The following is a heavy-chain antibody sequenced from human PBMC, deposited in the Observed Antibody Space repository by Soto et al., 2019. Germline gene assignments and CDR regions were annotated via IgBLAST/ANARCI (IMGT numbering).Heavy chain of an antibody. D-gene: IGHD1-1*01. CDR2: IKQDGSEK. J-gene: IGHJ6*01. CDR1: GFTFSSYW. V-gene: IGHV3-7*04. Sequence: LRLSCAASGFTFSSYWMSWVRQAPGKGLEWVANIKQDGSEKYYVDSVKGRFTISRDNAKNSLYLQMNSLRAEDTSVDYCARDTSIVSTTGTYYYYYGLDV. CDR3: ARDTSIVSTTGTYYYYYGLDV.